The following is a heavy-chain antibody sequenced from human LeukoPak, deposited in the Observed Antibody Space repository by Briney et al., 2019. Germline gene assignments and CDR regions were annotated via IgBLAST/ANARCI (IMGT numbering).Heavy chain of an antibody. D-gene: IGHD2-2*01. CDR1: GGSISSSNW. J-gene: IGHJ5*02. CDR3: ARQIVVVPAANWFDP. V-gene: IGHV4-4*02. Sequence: SETLSLTCTVSGGSISSSNWWSWVRQPPGKGLEWIGEIYHSGSTNYNPSLKSRVTISVDKSKNQFSLKLSSVTAADTAVYYCARQIVVVPAANWFDPWGQGTLVTVSS. CDR2: IYHSGST.